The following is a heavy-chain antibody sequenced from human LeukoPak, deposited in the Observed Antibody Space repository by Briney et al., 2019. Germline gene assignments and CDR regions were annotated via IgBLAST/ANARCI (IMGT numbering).Heavy chain of an antibody. CDR3: ARDHLGYYYDSSGYRLGSWAFDI. Sequence: GGSLRLSCAASGFTFSSYSMNWVRQAPWKGLEGASSISSSSSYIYYADSVNGRFTISRDNAKNALYRQMNSLRAADTAVYYCARDHLGYYYDSSGYRLGSWAFDIWGQGTMVTVSS. D-gene: IGHD3-22*01. CDR1: GFTFSSYS. J-gene: IGHJ3*02. CDR2: ISSSSSYI. V-gene: IGHV3-21*01.